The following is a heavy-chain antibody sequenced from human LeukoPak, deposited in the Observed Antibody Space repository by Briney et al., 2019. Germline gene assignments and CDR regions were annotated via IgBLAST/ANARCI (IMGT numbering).Heavy chain of an antibody. CDR2: ISAYNGNT. J-gene: IGHJ5*02. CDR1: GYTFTSYG. D-gene: IGHD5-24*01. CDR3: ARSEQDGYNLNWFDP. Sequence: ASVKVSCKASGYTFTSYGISWVRQAPGQGLEWMGWISAYNGNTNYAQKLQGRVTMTTDPSTSTAYMELSSLRSEDTAVYYCARSEQDGYNLNWFDPWGQGTLVTVSS. V-gene: IGHV1-18*01.